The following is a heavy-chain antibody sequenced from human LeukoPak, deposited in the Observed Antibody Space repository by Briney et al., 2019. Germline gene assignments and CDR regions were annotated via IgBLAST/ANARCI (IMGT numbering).Heavy chain of an antibody. V-gene: IGHV4-59*01. CDR3: ARPTRISSGWYYFDY. CDR2: IYYSGGT. J-gene: IGHJ4*02. D-gene: IGHD6-19*01. Sequence: PSETLSLTCTVSGGSISSYYWSWIRQPPGKGLEWLGYIYYSGGTNYNPSLKSRVTISVDTSKNQFSLKLSSVTAADTAVYYCARPTRISSGWYYFDYWGQGTLVTVSS. CDR1: GGSISSYY.